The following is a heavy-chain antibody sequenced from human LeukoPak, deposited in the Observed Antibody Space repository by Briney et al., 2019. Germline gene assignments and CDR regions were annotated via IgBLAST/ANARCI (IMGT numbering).Heavy chain of an antibody. CDR3: AKLKINYYYYMDV. V-gene: IGHV3-30*02. CDR2: IRSDGRNK. CDR1: GFTFSSYG. Sequence: GGSLRLSCAASGFTFSSYGMQFSSYGMNWVRQAPGQGLEWVAFIRSDGRNKYYADSVKGRLTIPRDNTKNMLYLQMNCLRAEDTAVYYCAKLKINYYYYMDVWGKGTTVIVSS. J-gene: IGHJ6*03. D-gene: IGHD3-16*01.